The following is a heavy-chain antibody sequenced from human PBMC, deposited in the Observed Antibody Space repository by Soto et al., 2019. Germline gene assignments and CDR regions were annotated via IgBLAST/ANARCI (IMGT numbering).Heavy chain of an antibody. CDR1: GGSISSGYYY. CDR3: AREGLIFGSGGYNWFVP. J-gene: IGHJ5*02. V-gene: IGHV4-30-4*01. CDR2: IYYSGST. D-gene: IGHD3-10*01. Sequence: LSLTCTVSGGSISSGYYYWSWIRQPPGKGLEWIGYIYYSGSTYYNPSLKSRVTISVDTSKNQFSLKLSSVTAADTAVYYCAREGLIFGSGGYNWFVPWGQGTLVTLAS.